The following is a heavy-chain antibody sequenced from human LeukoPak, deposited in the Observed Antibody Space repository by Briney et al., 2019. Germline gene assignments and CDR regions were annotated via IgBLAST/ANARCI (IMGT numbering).Heavy chain of an antibody. CDR3: ATFIIGPTIDY. Sequence: GGSLRLSCAASGFTFSNYEMNWVRQAPGKGLEWVSYISGSGRNMYYADSVKGRFTISRDNAKNSLYLQVNSLRAEDTAVYYCATFIIGPTIDYWGQGTLVTVSS. CDR1: GFTFSNYE. V-gene: IGHV3-48*03. D-gene: IGHD3-10*01. CDR2: ISGSGRNM. J-gene: IGHJ4*02.